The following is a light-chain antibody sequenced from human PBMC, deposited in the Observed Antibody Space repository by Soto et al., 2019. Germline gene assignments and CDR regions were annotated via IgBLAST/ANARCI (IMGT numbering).Light chain of an antibody. CDR1: QSVSSD. V-gene: IGKV3-15*01. CDR3: HHYET. J-gene: IGKJ1*01. CDR2: GAS. Sequence: EIVMTQSPATLSVSPGERVTLSCRASQSVSSDLAWYQQKPGQAPRLLIYGASTRATGIPARFSGSGSGTEFTLTISRLEPEDFTVYYCHHYETFGQGTKVDIK.